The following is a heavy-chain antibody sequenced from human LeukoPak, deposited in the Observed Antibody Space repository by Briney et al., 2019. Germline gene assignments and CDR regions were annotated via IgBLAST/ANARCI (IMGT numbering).Heavy chain of an antibody. CDR1: VGTFSSYA. J-gene: IGHJ4*02. Sequence: GASVKVSCKASVGTFSSYAISWVRQAPGQGLEWMGRIIPILGIANYAQKFQGRVTITADKSTSTAYMELSSLRSEDTAVYYCARALKVTRDSSGYYDYWGQGTLVTVSS. V-gene: IGHV1-69*04. D-gene: IGHD3-22*01. CDR3: ARALKVTRDSSGYYDY. CDR2: IIPILGIA.